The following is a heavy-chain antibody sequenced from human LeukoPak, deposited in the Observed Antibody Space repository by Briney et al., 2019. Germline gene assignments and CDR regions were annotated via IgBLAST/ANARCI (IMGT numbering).Heavy chain of an antibody. J-gene: IGHJ4*02. V-gene: IGHV4-31*03. CDR1: GGSISSGGYY. Sequence: PSETLSLTCTVSGGSISSGGYYWSWIRQHPGKGLEWIGYTYYSGSTYYNPSLKSRVTISVDTSKNQFSLKLSSVTAADTAVYYCARGSRVQLWLDYWGQGTLVTVSS. D-gene: IGHD5-18*01. CDR2: TYYSGST. CDR3: ARGSRVQLWLDY.